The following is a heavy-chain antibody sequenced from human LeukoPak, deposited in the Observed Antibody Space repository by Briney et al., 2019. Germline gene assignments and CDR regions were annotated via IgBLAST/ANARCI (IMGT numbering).Heavy chain of an antibody. J-gene: IGHJ4*02. CDR3: ARSGYSYGHYFDY. CDR2: IYYSGST. CDR1: GGSISSYY. Sequence: SETLSLTCTVSGGSISSYYWSWIRQPPGQGLEWMGYIYYSGSTNYNPSLKSRVTISVETSKNQFSLKLSSVTAADTAVYYCARSGYSYGHYFDYWGQGTLVTVSS. V-gene: IGHV4-59*01. D-gene: IGHD5-18*01.